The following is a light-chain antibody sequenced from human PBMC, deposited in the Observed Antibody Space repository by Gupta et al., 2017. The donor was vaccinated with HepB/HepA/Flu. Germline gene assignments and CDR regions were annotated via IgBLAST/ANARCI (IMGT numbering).Light chain of an antibody. CDR3: AAWDDSLSVVV. Sequence: QSVLTQPPSASGTPGQRVTISCSGSSSNIGSNYVYWYQQLPATAPNLLIYRNNRRPSGVPARFSGSKFATSASLAISGLQAEDGADYYCAAWDDSLSVVVFGGGTKLTVL. J-gene: IGLJ2*01. CDR2: RNN. CDR1: SSNIGSNY. V-gene: IGLV1-47*01.